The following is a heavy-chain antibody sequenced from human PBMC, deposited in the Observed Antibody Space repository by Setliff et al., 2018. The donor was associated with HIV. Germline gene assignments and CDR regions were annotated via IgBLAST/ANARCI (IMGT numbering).Heavy chain of an antibody. V-gene: IGHV4-34*01. CDR3: ARARYSGSYWDAFDI. D-gene: IGHD1-26*01. CDR1: GGSFSGYY. J-gene: IGHJ3*02. CDR2: INHSGST. Sequence: SETLSLTCAVYGGSFSGYYWSWIRQPPRKGLEWIGEINHSGSTNYNPSLKSRVTISVDTSKNQFSLKLSSVTAADTAVYYCARARYSGSYWDAFDIWGQGTMVTV.